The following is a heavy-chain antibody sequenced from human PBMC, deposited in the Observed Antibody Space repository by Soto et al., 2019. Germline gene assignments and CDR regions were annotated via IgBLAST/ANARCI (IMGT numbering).Heavy chain of an antibody. J-gene: IGHJ6*02. D-gene: IGHD2-2*01. Sequence: GASVKVSCKASGGTFSSYAISWVRQAPGQGLEWMGGIIPIFGTANYAQKFQGRVTITADESTSTAYMELSSLRREDTAVYYCAKVGYAFGYSAMDVWGLGTTVTVSS. V-gene: IGHV1-69*13. CDR3: AKVGYAFGYSAMDV. CDR2: IIPIFGTA. CDR1: GGTFSSYA.